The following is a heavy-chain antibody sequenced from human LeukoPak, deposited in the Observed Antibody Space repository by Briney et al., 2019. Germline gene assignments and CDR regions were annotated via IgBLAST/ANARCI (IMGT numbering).Heavy chain of an antibody. CDR1: GITFSSYA. D-gene: IGHD2-8*01. CDR3: AKDTSIGRYCTNGVCSPFDY. Sequence: GGSLRLSCAGSGITFSSYAMSWVRQAPGKGLEWVSAISETGGTTYDADSVKGRFTISRDNSKSTLYLQMNSLRAEDTAVYYCAKDTSIGRYCTNGVCSPFDYWGQGTLVTVSS. J-gene: IGHJ4*02. CDR2: ISETGGTT. V-gene: IGHV3-23*01.